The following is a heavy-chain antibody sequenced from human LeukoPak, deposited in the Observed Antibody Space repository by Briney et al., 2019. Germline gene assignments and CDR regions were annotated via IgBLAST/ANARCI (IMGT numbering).Heavy chain of an antibody. CDR2: VDPSDSEA. J-gene: IGHJ4*02. Sequence: GESLKISCKISGYNFVAYYISWIRQLPGKGLEWMGRVDPSDSEATYGPSMQGHVTISADRSISTAFLQWNSLNASDTAVYYCARHSGHRASHDFWGQGTLVIVSS. D-gene: IGHD3-10*01. V-gene: IGHV5-10-1*01. CDR1: GYNFVAYY. CDR3: ARHSGHRASHDF.